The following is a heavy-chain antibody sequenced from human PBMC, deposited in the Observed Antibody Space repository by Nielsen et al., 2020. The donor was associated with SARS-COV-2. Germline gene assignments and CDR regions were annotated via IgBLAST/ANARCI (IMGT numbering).Heavy chain of an antibody. CDR3: AKDCGGDCPFDY. J-gene: IGHJ4*02. V-gene: IGHV3-74*01. CDR1: GFTFNSFW. D-gene: IGHD2-21*02. CDR2: INSDGSST. Sequence: GESLKISCTASGFTFNSFWMHWVRQAPGKGLVWVSRINSDGSSTSYADSVKGRFTISRDNSKNTLYLQMNSLRAEDTAVYYCAKDCGGDCPFDYWGQGTLVTVSS.